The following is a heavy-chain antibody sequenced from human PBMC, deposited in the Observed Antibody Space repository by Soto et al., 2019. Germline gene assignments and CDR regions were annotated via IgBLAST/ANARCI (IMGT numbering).Heavy chain of an antibody. CDR2: INHSGST. V-gene: IGHV4-34*01. D-gene: IGHD3-10*01. CDR1: GGSFSGYY. CDR3: ATQKRGYYGSGSYSYFDY. Sequence: SETLSLTCAVYGGSFSGYYWSWIRQPPGKGLEWIGEINHSGSTNYNPSLKSRVTISVDTSKNQFSLKLSSVTAADTAVYYCATQKRGYYGSGSYSYFDYWGQGTPVTVSS. J-gene: IGHJ4*02.